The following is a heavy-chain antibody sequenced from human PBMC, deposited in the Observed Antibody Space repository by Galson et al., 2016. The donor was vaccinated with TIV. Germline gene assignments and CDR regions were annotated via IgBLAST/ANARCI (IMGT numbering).Heavy chain of an antibody. CDR3: VRGMGATTYCQYGMDV. J-gene: IGHJ6*02. V-gene: IGHV1-69*13. D-gene: IGHD1-26*01. CDR1: GGTFNKYA. CDR2: IIPIFRTS. Sequence: SVKVSCKASGGTFNKYAISWVRQAPGQGLEWMGGIIPIFRTSRYAQKFQGRVTITADEYMSTVDMELSSLRSESTAVYYCVRGMGATTYCQYGMDVWGQGTTVTVSS.